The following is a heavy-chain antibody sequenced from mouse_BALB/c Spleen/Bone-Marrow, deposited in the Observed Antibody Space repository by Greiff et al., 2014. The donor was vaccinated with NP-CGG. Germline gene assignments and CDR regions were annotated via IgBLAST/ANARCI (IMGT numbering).Heavy chain of an antibody. D-gene: IGHD2-2*01. J-gene: IGHJ4*01. V-gene: IGHV2-6-2*01. CDR2: IWSDGTT. CDR1: GFSLTLYG. Sequence: VKLVESGPDLVAPSQSLSITCTVSGFSLTLYGVHWVRQSPGKGLEWLVVIWSDGTTTYNSALKSRLSISKDNSKSQVFLKLNSLQTDDTAMYYCARHERGYPYAMDYWGQGTSVTVPS. CDR3: ARHERGYPYAMDY.